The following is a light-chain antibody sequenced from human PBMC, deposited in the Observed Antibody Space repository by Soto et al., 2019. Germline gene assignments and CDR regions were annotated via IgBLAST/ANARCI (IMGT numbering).Light chain of an antibody. CDR1: SSDVGGYNY. Sequence: QSVLTQPASVSGSPGQSITISCTGTSSDVGGYNYVSWYQQHPGKAPKLMIYEVSNRPSGVSPRFSGSKSGTSATLGITGFQTGDEADYYCGSWDSSLSAYVFGTGTKLTVL. J-gene: IGLJ1*01. CDR3: GSWDSSLSAYV. V-gene: IGLV2-14*01. CDR2: EVS.